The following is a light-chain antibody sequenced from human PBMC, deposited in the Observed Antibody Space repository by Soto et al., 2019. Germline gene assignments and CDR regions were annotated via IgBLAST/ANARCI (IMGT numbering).Light chain of an antibody. Sequence: EIVMTQSPATLSVSPGERAALSCGASQSVSNNYLAWYQQKPGQAPRLLIYGASNRATGIPDRFSGSGSGTDFTLTISRLEPEDFAVYYCQQYGSSGTFGQGTKV. V-gene: IGKV3-20*01. CDR2: GAS. J-gene: IGKJ1*01. CDR3: QQYGSSGT. CDR1: QSVSNNY.